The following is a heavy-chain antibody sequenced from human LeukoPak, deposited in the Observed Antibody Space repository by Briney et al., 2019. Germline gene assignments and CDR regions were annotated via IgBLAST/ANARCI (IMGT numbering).Heavy chain of an antibody. CDR3: AEQARSYYVPTFDY. D-gene: IGHD2/OR15-2a*01. CDR2: ISGSGGDT. CDR1: GFTFSYYA. J-gene: IGHJ4*02. Sequence: GGSLRLSYAASGFTFSYYAMSWVRQAPGKGLEWVSVISGSGGDTYYADSVKGRFAISRDNSKNTLYLQMNTLRVEDTAVYYCAEQARSYYVPTFDYWGQGTLVTVSS. V-gene: IGHV3-23*01.